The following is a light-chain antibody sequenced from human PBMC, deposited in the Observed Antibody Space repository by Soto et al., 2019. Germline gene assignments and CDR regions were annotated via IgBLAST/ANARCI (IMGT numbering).Light chain of an antibody. J-gene: IGLJ3*02. CDR3: CSYAGSSTPWV. CDR1: SSDVGSYNL. Sequence: SVLTQPASVSGSPGQSITISCTGTSSDVGSYNLVSWYQQHPGKAPKLMIYEGSKRPSGVSNRFSGSKSGNTASLTISGLQADDEDDYYCCSYAGSSTPWVFGGGTKLTVL. CDR2: EGS. V-gene: IGLV2-23*01.